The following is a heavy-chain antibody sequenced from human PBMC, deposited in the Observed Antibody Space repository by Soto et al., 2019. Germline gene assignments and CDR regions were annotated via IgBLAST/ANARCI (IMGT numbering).Heavy chain of an antibody. CDR2: IRAYNGNT. CDR1: GYTFTSYG. V-gene: IGHV1-18*01. J-gene: IGHJ6*02. CDR3: ARDLPTMDV. Sequence: QVQLVQSGTEVKKPAASVKVTCKASGYTFTSYGISWVRQAPGQGLEWMGWIRAYNGNTNYAQKLQDRDTMTTDTSTSTAYMELGGLRSDDTAVYYCARDLPTMDVWGQGTTVTVSS.